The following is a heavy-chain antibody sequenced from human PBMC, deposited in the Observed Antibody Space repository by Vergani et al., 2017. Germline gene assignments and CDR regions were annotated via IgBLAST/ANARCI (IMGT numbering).Heavy chain of an antibody. J-gene: IGHJ2*01. CDR2: IQQVGSEK. CDR3: ARVWGDWYFDL. CDR1: GFTFISYW. V-gene: IGHV3-7*03. D-gene: IGHD7-27*01. Sequence: EVQLVESGGGLVQPGGSLRLSCAASGFTFISYWMSGVRQAPGKGLEWVAKIQQVGSEKSYVDSVKGRFTISRDNAKNSLYLQMNSLRAEDTAVYYCARVWGDWYFDLWGRGTLVTVSS.